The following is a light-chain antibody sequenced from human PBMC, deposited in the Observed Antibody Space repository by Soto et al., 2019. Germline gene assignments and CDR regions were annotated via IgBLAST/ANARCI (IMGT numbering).Light chain of an antibody. Sequence: ETVMTQSPVTLSVSPGDTATLSCRASQRVSSHLAWYQQKPGQAPRLLIYAASTRATGIPVRFSGSGSETEFTLTIRSLQSEDFAVYYCHQYGSSPRTFGQGTEVEIK. CDR2: AAS. CDR3: HQYGSSPRT. CDR1: QRVSSH. J-gene: IGKJ1*01. V-gene: IGKV3-15*01.